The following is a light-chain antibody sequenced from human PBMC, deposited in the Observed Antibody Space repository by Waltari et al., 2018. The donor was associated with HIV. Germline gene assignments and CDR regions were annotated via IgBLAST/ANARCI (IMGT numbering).Light chain of an antibody. J-gene: IGLJ2*01. CDR1: SSDVGSYNL. CDR2: EVF. Sequence: QSALTQPASVSGSFGQSITISCTGSSSDVGSYNLVSWYQHHPGKAPKLILYEVFTRPSGFPNRVAGSKSCNTASLTVSGLQADDEGHYYCCSYACSRSPFGGGTKLTVL. CDR3: CSYACSRSP. V-gene: IGLV2-23*02.